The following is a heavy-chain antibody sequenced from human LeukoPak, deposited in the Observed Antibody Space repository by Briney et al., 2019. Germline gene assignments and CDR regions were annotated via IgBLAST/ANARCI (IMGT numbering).Heavy chain of an antibody. J-gene: IGHJ4*02. Sequence: SETLSLTCSVSGYSISSGNYWGWIRLPPGKGLQWIGSIYHSGSTYYNPSLKSRVTISVDTSKNQFSLKLSSVTAADTAVYYCARDSRGNTALDYWGQGTLVTVSS. D-gene: IGHD5-18*01. CDR1: GYSISSGNY. V-gene: IGHV4-38-2*02. CDR2: IYHSGST. CDR3: ARDSRGNTALDY.